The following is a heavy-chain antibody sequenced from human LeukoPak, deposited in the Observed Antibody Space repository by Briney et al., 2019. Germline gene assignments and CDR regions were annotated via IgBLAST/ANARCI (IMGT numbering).Heavy chain of an antibody. CDR2: MNPNSGNT. CDR3: ARGLATVTTYGFDP. Sequence: RASVKVSCKASGYTFTSYDINWVRQATGQGLEWMGWMNPNSGNTGYAQKFQGRVTMTRNTSISTAYMELSSLRSEDTAVYYCARGLATVTTYGFDPWGQGTLVTVSS. D-gene: IGHD4-17*01. V-gene: IGHV1-8*01. CDR1: GYTFTSYD. J-gene: IGHJ5*02.